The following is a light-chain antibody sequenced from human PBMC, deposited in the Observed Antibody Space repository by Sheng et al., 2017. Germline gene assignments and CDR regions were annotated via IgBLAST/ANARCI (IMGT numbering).Light chain of an antibody. CDR2: GNS. J-gene: IGLJ2*01. Sequence: QSVLTQPPSVSGAPGQRVTISCTGSSSNIGAGYDVHWYQQLPGTAPKLLIYGNSNRPSGVPXRFSGSKSGTSASLAITGLQAEDEADYYCQSYDSSLSALFGGGTKLTVL. CDR3: QSYDSSLSAL. V-gene: IGLV1-40*01. CDR1: SSNIGAGYD.